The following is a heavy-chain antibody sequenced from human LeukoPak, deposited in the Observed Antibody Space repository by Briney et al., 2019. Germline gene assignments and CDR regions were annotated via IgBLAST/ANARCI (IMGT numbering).Heavy chain of an antibody. CDR2: IYSSGST. V-gene: IGHV4-59*08. CDR1: GGSISTYY. CDR3: ARQWPGPYYFDY. J-gene: IGHJ4*02. Sequence: SETLSLTCTVSGGSISTYYWSWIRQPPGKGLEWIGYIYSSGSTNYNPSLKSRVTISVDTSKNQFSLKLSSVTAADTAVYYCARQWPGPYYFDYWGQGTLVTVSS. D-gene: IGHD5-12*01.